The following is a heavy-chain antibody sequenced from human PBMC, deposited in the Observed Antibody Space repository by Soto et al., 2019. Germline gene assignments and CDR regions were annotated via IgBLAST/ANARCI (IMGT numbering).Heavy chain of an antibody. J-gene: IGHJ6*02. CDR1: GDSISRNSYY. CDR3: ARHEGEYASPSSALDV. D-gene: IGHD2-8*01. CDR2: MSHRGST. V-gene: IGHV4-39*01. Sequence: QVQLEESGPRLVKPSETLSLTCTVSGDSISRNSYYWGWIRQSSGKGLEWIGSMSHRGSTHYNPSLNKRVAISVDTSKNHFSRRLTSVTAADTAVYFCARHEGEYASPSSALDVWGQGTTVTVSS.